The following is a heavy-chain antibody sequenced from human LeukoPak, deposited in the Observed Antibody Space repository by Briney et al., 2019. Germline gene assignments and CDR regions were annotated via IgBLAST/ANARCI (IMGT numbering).Heavy chain of an antibody. CDR1: GFTFSSYG. D-gene: IGHD5-18*01. CDR2: ISYDGSNK. V-gene: IGHV3-30*19. J-gene: IGHJ4*02. Sequence: GGSLRLSCAASGFTFSSYGMHWVRQAPGKGLDWVAVISYDGSNKYYADSVKGRFTISRDNSKNTLYLQMNSLRAEDTAVYYCARETKTAMVPEYYFDYWGQGTLVTVSS. CDR3: ARETKTAMVPEYYFDY.